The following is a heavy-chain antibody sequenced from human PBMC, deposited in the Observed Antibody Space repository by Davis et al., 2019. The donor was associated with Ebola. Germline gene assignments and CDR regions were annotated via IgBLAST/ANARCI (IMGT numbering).Heavy chain of an antibody. V-gene: IGHV3-30-3*01. D-gene: IGHD6-19*01. J-gene: IGHJ6*02. CDR1: GFTFSSYA. CDR3: ARDQVAGTYYYGMDV. CDR2: ISYDGSNK. Sequence: GESLKISCAASGFTFSSYAMHWVRQAPGKGLECVAVISYDGSNKYYADSVKGRFTISRDNSKNTLYLQMNSLRAEDTAVYYCARDQVAGTYYYGMDVWGQGTTVTVSS.